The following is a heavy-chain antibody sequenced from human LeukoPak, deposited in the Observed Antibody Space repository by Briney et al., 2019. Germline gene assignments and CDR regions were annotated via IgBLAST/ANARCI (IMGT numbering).Heavy chain of an antibody. CDR2: IFSHGET. J-gene: IGHJ4*02. Sequence: GGSLRLSCAASGFTVGNNFMNWVRQAPGKGLEWVSLIFSHGETSYADSVKGRFTISRDNSKNTLYLQMNGLRVEDTAVYYCARDPPAVSINTYAWGQGTLVTVSS. V-gene: IGHV3-66*01. D-gene: IGHD2-8*01. CDR1: GFTVGNNF. CDR3: ARDPPAVSINTYA.